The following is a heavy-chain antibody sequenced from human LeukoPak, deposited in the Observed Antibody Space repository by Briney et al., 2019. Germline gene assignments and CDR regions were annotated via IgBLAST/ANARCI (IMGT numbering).Heavy chain of an antibody. V-gene: IGHV1-2*02. J-gene: IGHJ4*02. D-gene: IGHD3-10*01. CDR2: INLNSGGT. CDR3: ARTFGELLDY. Sequence: GASVKVSCKASGYTFTGYYMHWERQAPGQGLEWMGWINLNSGGTNYAQKFQGRVTMTRDTSISTAYMELSRLSSDDTAVYYCARTFGELLDYWGQGTLVTVSS. CDR1: GYTFTGYY.